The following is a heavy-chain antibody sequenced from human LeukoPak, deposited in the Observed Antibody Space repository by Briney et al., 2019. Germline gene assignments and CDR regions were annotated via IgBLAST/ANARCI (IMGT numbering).Heavy chain of an antibody. D-gene: IGHD6-19*01. J-gene: IGHJ4*02. Sequence: AETLTLTCRVSGGTISSYFWSWVRQPPGKGLEWIGCFYHSGSTNYNPSLKSRVNISVDTSKTNYSLRLNSLTGVVPGVSYSASSEEWLAFDYWGKEILVTVSS. CDR3: ASSEEWLAFDY. CDR1: GGTISSYF. V-gene: IGHV4-59*01. CDR2: FYHSGST.